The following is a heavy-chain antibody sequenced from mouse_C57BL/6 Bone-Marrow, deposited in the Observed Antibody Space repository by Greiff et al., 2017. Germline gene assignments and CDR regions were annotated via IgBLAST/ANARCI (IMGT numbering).Heavy chain of an antibody. CDR1: GYTFTSYW. D-gene: IGHD1-1*01. CDR3: ASHYYGSSWFAY. V-gene: IGHV1-55*01. CDR2: IYPGSGST. J-gene: IGHJ3*01. Sequence: VQLQQPGAELVKPGASVKMSCKASGYTFTSYWITWVKQRPGQGLEWIGDIYPGSGSTNYNEKFKSKATLTVDTSSSTAYMQLSSLTSEDSAVYYCASHYYGSSWFAYWGQGTLVTVSA.